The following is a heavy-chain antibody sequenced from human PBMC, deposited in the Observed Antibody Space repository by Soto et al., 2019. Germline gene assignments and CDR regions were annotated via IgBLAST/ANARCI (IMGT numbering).Heavy chain of an antibody. CDR3: ATWGDIVVVPAGASSNVY. CDR1: GGSISSSSYY. V-gene: IGHV4-39*01. Sequence: QLQLQESGPGLVKPSETLSLTCTVSGGSISSSSYYWGWIRQPPGKGLEWIGSIYYSGSTYYNPSLKSRVTISVDTSKNQFSLKLSSVTAADTAVYYCATWGDIVVVPAGASSNVYWGQGTLVTVSS. D-gene: IGHD2-2*01. CDR2: IYYSGST. J-gene: IGHJ4*02.